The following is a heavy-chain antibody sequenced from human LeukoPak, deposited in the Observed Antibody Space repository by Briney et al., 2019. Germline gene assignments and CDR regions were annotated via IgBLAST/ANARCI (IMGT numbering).Heavy chain of an antibody. CDR1: GYSFTSYW. D-gene: IGHD6-13*01. CDR2: IYPGDSDT. J-gene: IGHJ6*03. CDR3: ARHKSWEQQLVQKPKVGYVFQNYYYYMDV. V-gene: IGHV5-51*01. Sequence: GESLKISCKGSGYSFTSYWIGWVRQMPGKGLEWMGIIYPGDSDTRYSPSFQGQVTISADKSISTAYLQWSSLKASDTAMYYCARHKSWEQQLVQKPKVGYVFQNYYYYMDVWGKGTTVTVSS.